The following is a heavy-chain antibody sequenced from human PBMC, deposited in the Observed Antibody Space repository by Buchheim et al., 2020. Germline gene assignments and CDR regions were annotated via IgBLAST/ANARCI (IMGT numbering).Heavy chain of an antibody. J-gene: IGHJ6*02. CDR3: TRRTNYGDYYYGMDV. Sequence: EVQLVESGGGLVQPGGSLKLSCAASGFTFSGSAMHWVRQASGKGLEWVGRIRSKANSYATAYAASVKGRFTISRDDSKNTADLQMNSLKTEDTAVYYCTRRTNYGDYYYGMDVWGQGTT. D-gene: IGHD4-17*01. CDR1: GFTFSGSA. V-gene: IGHV3-73*01. CDR2: IRSKANSYAT.